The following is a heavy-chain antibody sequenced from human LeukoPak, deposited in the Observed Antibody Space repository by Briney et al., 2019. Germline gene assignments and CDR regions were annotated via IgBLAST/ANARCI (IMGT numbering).Heavy chain of an antibody. CDR1: GGTFSSYA. J-gene: IGHJ3*02. CDR2: IIPIFGIA. D-gene: IGHD6-13*01. Sequence: ASVKVSCKAPGGTFSSYAISWVRQAPGQGLEWMGGIIPIFGIANYAQKFQGRVTITADESTSTAYMELSSLRSEDTAVYYCARGPSWYEDAFDIWGQGTMVTVSS. V-gene: IGHV1-69*13. CDR3: ARGPSWYEDAFDI.